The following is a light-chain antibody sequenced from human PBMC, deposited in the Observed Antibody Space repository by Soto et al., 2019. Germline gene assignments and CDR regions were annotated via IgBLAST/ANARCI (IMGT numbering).Light chain of an antibody. CDR1: PRVLYSSNSNNTNY. CDR2: WAS. V-gene: IGKV4-1*01. Sequence: DIVMTQSPDSLAVSLGERATINCKSSPRVLYSSNSNNTNYLAWYQQKPGQPPKLLIYWASTRESGVPDRFSGSGSGTDFTLTIGSLQAEDVAVYYCQQYYNSPQTFGQGTKVEIK. CDR3: QQYYNSPQT. J-gene: IGKJ1*01.